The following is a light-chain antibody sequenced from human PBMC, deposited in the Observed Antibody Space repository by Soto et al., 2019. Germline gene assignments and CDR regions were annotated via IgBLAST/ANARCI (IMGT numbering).Light chain of an antibody. Sequence: QPVLTQPPSASGTPGQRVTISCSGSSSNIGRNTVNWYQHLPGTAPKLLIYSNNQRPSGVPDRLSGSKSGTSASLAIRGLLSEDEADYYCATWDDSLNGYVFGTGTKVTVL. CDR2: SNN. CDR1: SSNIGRNT. CDR3: ATWDDSLNGYV. J-gene: IGLJ1*01. V-gene: IGLV1-44*01.